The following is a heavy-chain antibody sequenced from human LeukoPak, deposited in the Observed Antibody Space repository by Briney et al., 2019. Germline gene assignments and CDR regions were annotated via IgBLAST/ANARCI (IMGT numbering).Heavy chain of an antibody. CDR2: IRYDGSNK. D-gene: IGHD3-10*01. J-gene: IGHJ4*02. CDR3: ARDTLGEGEDANYAVYYFDY. Sequence: GGSLRLSCAASGFTFSSYWMHWVRQAPGKGLEWVAFIRYDGSNKYYADSVKGRFTISRDNSKNTLYLQMNSLRAEDTAVYYCARDTLGEGEDANYAVYYFDYWGQGTPVTVSS. V-gene: IGHV3-30*02. CDR1: GFTFSSYW.